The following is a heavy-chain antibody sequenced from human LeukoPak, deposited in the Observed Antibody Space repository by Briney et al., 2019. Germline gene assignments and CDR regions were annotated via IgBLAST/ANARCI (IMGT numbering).Heavy chain of an antibody. CDR2: IRGGGGST. Sequence: PGGSLRLSCVASGFIFSSYGMTWVRQAPGKGLVWVSSIRGGGGSTNSAAFVKGRFTISRDNSKNTLYLQMNSLRAEDTAVYYCAKSSYYDSSGYYREYYFDYWGQGTLVTVSS. D-gene: IGHD3-22*01. CDR1: GFIFSSYG. J-gene: IGHJ4*02. CDR3: AKSSYYDSSGYYREYYFDY. V-gene: IGHV3-23*01.